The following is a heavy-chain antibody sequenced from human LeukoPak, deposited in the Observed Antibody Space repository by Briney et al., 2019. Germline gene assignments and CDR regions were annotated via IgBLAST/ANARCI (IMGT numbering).Heavy chain of an antibody. CDR3: ARALTTLTYEGY. Sequence: GGSLRLSCAASGVTVSSNYMSWVRQAPGKGLEWVSVIYSGGSTYYADSVMGRFTISRDNSKNTLYLQMNSLRAEDTAVYYCARALTTLTYEGYWGQGTLVTVSS. D-gene: IGHD1-1*01. V-gene: IGHV3-66*01. CDR1: GVTVSSNY. J-gene: IGHJ4*02. CDR2: IYSGGST.